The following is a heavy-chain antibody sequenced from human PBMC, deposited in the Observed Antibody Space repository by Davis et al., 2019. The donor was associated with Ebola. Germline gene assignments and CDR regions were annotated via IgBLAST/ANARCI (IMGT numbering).Heavy chain of an antibody. V-gene: IGHV3-30*18. J-gene: IGHJ5*02. Sequence: GGSLRLSCAASGFTFSSYGMHWVRQAPGKGLEWVAVISYDGSNKYYADSVKGRFTISRDNSKNTLYLQMNSLRAEDTAVYYCAKGNWFDPWGQGTLVTVSS. CDR3: AKGNWFDP. CDR2: ISYDGSNK. CDR1: GFTFSSYG.